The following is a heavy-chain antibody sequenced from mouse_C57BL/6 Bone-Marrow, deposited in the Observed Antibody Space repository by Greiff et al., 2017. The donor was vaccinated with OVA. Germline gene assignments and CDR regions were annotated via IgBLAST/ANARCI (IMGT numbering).Heavy chain of an antibody. Sequence: VQLQQPGAELVKPGASVKMSCKASGYTFTSYWITWVKQRPGQGLEWIGDIYPGSGRTNYNEQFKSKATLTVDTSSSTAYMQLSSLTSEDSAVYYGARAGITTVEGDFAMDYWGQGTSVTVSS. V-gene: IGHV1-55*01. CDR3: ARAGITTVEGDFAMDY. CDR1: GYTFTSYW. D-gene: IGHD1-1*01. CDR2: IYPGSGRT. J-gene: IGHJ4*01.